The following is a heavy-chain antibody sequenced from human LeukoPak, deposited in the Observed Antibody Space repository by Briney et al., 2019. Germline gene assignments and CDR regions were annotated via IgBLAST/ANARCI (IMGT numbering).Heavy chain of an antibody. Sequence: GGSLRLSCAPSGFTFDDYAMHWVRQAPGKGLEWVSLISGGGDTTYYADSVKGRFPISIDNSKNSLYLPMSSPRTEDTAFYYCVQDIGSSAYDPRTFENWGQGTLVTVAS. V-gene: IGHV3-43*02. CDR2: ISGGGDTT. CDR1: GFTFDDYA. D-gene: IGHD5-12*01. CDR3: VQDIGSSAYDPRTFEN. J-gene: IGHJ4*02.